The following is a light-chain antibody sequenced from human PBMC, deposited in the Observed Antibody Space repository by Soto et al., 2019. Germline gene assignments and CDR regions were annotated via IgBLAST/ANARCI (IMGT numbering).Light chain of an antibody. CDR3: SSFTTSRFYV. CDR1: GSDIGAYNY. CDR2: GVT. Sequence: QSALTQPASVSGSPGQSITISCTGSGSDIGAYNYVSWYQQHPGKAPKLLIHGVTRRPSGVSSRFSASKSAYTASLTISGLQAEDEANYYCSSFTTSRFYVFGPGTKLTVL. J-gene: IGLJ1*01. V-gene: IGLV2-14*01.